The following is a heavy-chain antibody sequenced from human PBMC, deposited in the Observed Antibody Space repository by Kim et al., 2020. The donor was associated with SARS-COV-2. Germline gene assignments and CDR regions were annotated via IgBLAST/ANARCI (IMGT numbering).Heavy chain of an antibody. J-gene: IGHJ4*02. D-gene: IGHD3-3*01. Sequence: SETLSLTCTVSGGSISSGDYYWSWIRQPPGKGLEWIGYIYYSGSTYYNPSLKSRVTISVDTPKNQFSLKLSSVTAADTAVYYCARAGTTTYITIFGVVISEFDYWGQGTLVTVSS. V-gene: IGHV4-30-4*01. CDR1: GGSISSGDYY. CDR3: ARAGTTTYITIFGVVISEFDY. CDR2: IYYSGST.